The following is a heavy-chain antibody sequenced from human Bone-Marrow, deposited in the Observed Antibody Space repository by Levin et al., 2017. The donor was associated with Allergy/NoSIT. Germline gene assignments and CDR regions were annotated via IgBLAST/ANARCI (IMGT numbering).Heavy chain of an antibody. J-gene: IGHJ4*02. CDR3: ARGSQELDY. Sequence: PGGSLRLSCAVSGFSLSSFGMHWVRQAPGKGLEWVTLISYDGSNEFYADSVKGRFTVSRDRSKNTLYLQMDSLRAEDTAVYYCARGSQELDYWGQGTLVTVSS. CDR1: GFSLSSFG. CDR2: ISYDGSNE. V-gene: IGHV3-30*03. D-gene: IGHD1-26*01.